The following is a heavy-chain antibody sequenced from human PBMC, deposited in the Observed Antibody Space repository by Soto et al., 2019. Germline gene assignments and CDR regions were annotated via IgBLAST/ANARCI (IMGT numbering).Heavy chain of an antibody. Sequence: QVQLQESGPGLVKPSETLSLTCTVSGGSVSSGSYYWSWIRQPPGKGLEWIGYIYYSGSTNYNPSPKSRGTISVDTSKNQFALKLRSVTAADTAVYYCASRARGWVRGGMDVWGQGTTVTVSS. CDR2: IYYSGST. V-gene: IGHV4-61*01. CDR1: GGSVSSGSYY. J-gene: IGHJ6*02. CDR3: ASRARGWVRGGMDV. D-gene: IGHD3-10*01.